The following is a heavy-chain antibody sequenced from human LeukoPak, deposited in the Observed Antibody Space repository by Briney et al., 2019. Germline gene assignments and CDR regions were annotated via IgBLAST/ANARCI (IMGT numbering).Heavy chain of an antibody. CDR3: ASWAAIATL. CDR1: GGFISNHY. Sequence: SETLSLTCSVSGGFISNHYWSWIRQPPGKGPEWIGYIYYSGTTNYNPSLKSRVTISVDTSKNQFSLKLSSVTAADTAVYYCASWAAIATLWGRGTLVTVSS. CDR2: IYYSGTT. D-gene: IGHD6-13*01. J-gene: IGHJ2*01. V-gene: IGHV4-59*11.